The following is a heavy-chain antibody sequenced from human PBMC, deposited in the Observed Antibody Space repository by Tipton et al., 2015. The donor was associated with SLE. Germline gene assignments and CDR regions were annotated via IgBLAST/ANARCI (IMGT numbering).Heavy chain of an antibody. CDR1: GGSITSRNW. V-gene: IGHV4-4*02. Sequence: TLSLTCAVSGGSITSRNWWGWVRQPPGRGLEWIGEIYHSGSTNYNSSLVSLLTISLDRPNNQFSLKLKSVTAADTAVYYCARASERIGHFDYWGRGTLVTVSS. CDR3: ARASERIGHFDY. CDR2: IYHSGST. J-gene: IGHJ4*02. D-gene: IGHD1-1*01.